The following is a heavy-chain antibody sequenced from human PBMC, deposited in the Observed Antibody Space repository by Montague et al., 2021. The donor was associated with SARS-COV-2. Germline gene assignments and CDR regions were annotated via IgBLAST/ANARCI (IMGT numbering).Heavy chain of an antibody. CDR2: INYSGST. J-gene: IGHJ4*02. Sequence: SETLSLTCTVSGGSISGYYWTWIRQPPGGGLEWIGHINYSGSTNYNPSLKSRVTISVDTSKNQFSLKLTSVTAADTAVYYCARGALDYWGQGTLVTVSS. V-gene: IGHV4-34*01. CDR1: GGSISGYY. CDR3: ARGALDY.